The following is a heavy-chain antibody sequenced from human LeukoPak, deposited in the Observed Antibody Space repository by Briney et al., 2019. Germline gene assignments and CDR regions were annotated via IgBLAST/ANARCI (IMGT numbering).Heavy chain of an antibody. D-gene: IGHD3-22*01. CDR1: GYTFTIYG. Sequence: GAAAKVSCKASGYTFTIYGITWVRQAPGQGLEWMGWISAYNGHTNYAQNLQGRITMTTDTVTSTAYMELRSLRSDDTAVYYCARYGYYDSTNYHWFDPWGQGTLVTVSS. J-gene: IGHJ5*02. V-gene: IGHV1-18*01. CDR2: ISAYNGHT. CDR3: ARYGYYDSTNYHWFDP.